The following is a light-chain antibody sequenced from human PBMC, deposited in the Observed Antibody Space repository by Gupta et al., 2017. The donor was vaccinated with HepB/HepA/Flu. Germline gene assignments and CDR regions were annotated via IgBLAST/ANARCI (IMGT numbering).Light chain of an antibody. J-gene: IGKJ4*01. CDR3: QPYNCYPLT. V-gene: IGKV1-16*01. CDR2: GAS. Sequence: DIQMTQSPSSLSVSVGDRVTITCRASQGITNKLAWFQQKPGEAPKSLIYGASSLQSGVPSRFSSSGSRTDFTLTISSLQPEDFASYCSQPYNCYPLTFGGGTKVEIK. CDR1: QGITNK.